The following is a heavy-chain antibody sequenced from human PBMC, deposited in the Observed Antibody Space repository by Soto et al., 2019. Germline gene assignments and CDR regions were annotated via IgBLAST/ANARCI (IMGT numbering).Heavy chain of an antibody. CDR3: TRDRPGPQHYFDY. V-gene: IGHV3-74*01. CDR2: INTDGSGT. CDR1: GFTFSSYS. J-gene: IGHJ4*02. Sequence: GGSLRLSCAASGFTFSSYSMNWVHQAPGKGLVWVSRINTDGSGTDYADSVRGRFTISRDNAKNMVYLQMNSLRAEDTAVYYYTRDRPGPQHYFDYWGQGNMVTVSS. D-gene: IGHD6-6*01.